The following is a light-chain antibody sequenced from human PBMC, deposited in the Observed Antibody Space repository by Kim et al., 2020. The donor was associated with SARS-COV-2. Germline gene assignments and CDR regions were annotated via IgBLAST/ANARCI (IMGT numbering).Light chain of an antibody. CDR1: SLRSYY. Sequence: VAWGQKVRITCQGDSLRSYYATWYQQKPGQAPIVVMYGKNNRPSGIPDRFSGSSSGNTASLTITGTQAGDEADYYCNSRDSNDNVLFGGGTQLTVL. V-gene: IGLV3-19*01. CDR3: NSRDSNDNVL. CDR2: GKN. J-gene: IGLJ2*01.